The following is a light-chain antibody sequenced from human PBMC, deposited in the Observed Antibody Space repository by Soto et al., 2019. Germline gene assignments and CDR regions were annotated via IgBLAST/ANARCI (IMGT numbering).Light chain of an antibody. J-gene: IGKJ4*01. CDR2: LGS. CDR1: QSLLQSNGNNQ. V-gene: IGKV2-28*01. Sequence: EIVMTQSPLSLPVTPGEPASISCRSSQSLLQSNGNNQLGWVLQKPGQSPQLLMYLGSSRASGVPDRFSGSGSGTDFTLKISRVEPEDVGVYYCKQVLQTPPTFGGGTTVEIK. CDR3: KQVLQTPPT.